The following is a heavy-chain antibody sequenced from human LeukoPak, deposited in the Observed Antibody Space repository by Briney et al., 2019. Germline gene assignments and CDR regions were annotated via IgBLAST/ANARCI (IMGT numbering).Heavy chain of an antibody. J-gene: IGHJ4*02. D-gene: IGHD2-15*01. CDR1: GFTFSSYG. CDR2: IWYDGSNK. Sequence: GGSLRLSCAASGFTFSSYGMHWVRHAPGKGLELVAVIWYDGSNKYYADSVKGRFTISRDNSKNTLYLQMNSLRAEDTAVYYCARDPLGVYCSGGSCHLGGYYFDYWGQGTLVTVSS. V-gene: IGHV3-33*01. CDR3: ARDPLGVYCSGGSCHLGGYYFDY.